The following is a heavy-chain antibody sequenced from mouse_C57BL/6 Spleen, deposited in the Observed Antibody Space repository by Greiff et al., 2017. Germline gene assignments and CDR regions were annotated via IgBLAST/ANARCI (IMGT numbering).Heavy chain of an antibody. J-gene: IGHJ2*01. Sequence: QVQLKESGAELVRPGTSVKLSCKASGYTFTSYWMHWVKQRPGQGLEWIGVIDPSDSYTNYNQKFKGKATLTVDTSSSTAYMQLSSLTSEDSAVYYCAREDGSKDFGYWGKGTTLAVST. V-gene: IGHV1-59*01. CDR2: IDPSDSYT. CDR1: GYTFTSYW. D-gene: IGHD1-1*01. CDR3: AREDGSKDFGY.